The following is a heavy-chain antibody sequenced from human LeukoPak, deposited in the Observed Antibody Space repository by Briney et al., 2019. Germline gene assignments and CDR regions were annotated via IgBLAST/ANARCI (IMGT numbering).Heavy chain of an antibody. Sequence: GGSLRLSCAASGFIFSIASMSWVRQAPGKGLEWFAQIKTKTDGGTTDHAAPVKGRFTISRDDSKNTLYLQMSSLKTEDTAVYYCTTHRGYSSSPTFDYWGQGTLVTVSS. CDR3: TTHRGYSSSPTFDY. CDR2: IKTKTDGGTT. V-gene: IGHV3-15*01. CDR1: GFIFSIAS. J-gene: IGHJ4*02. D-gene: IGHD6-13*01.